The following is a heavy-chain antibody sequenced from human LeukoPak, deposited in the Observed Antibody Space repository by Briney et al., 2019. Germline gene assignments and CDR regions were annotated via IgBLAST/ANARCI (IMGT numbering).Heavy chain of an antibody. V-gene: IGHV1-2*02. CDR1: GYTLTYYF. J-gene: IGHJ3*02. D-gene: IGHD3-3*01. CDR2: INPKSGGT. Sequence: ASVKVSCKASGYTLTYYFMNWVRQAPGQGLEWMGWINPKSGGTVYAQKFQGRVTMTRDTSSSTAYMELSRLRFDDTVVYYCARGPRITIFGVVMANDAFDIWGQGTMVTVSS. CDR3: ARGPRITIFGVVMANDAFDI.